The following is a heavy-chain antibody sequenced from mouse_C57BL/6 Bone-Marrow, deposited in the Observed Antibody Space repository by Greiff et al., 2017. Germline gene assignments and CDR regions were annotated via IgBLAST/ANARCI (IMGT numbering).Heavy chain of an antibody. CDR1: GYAFSSSW. D-gene: IGHD1-1*01. V-gene: IGHV1-82*01. J-gene: IGHJ2*01. Sequence: VQLQQSGPELVKPGASVKISCKASGYAFSSSWMNWVKQRPGKGLEWIGRIYPGDGDTNYNGKFKGKATLTADKSYSTAYMQLSSLTSEDSAVYFFAILLRRYWGQGTTLTVSS. CDR2: IYPGDGDT. CDR3: AILLRRY.